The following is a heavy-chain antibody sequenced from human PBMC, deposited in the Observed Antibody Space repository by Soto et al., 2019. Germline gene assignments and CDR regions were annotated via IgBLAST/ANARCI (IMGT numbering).Heavy chain of an antibody. D-gene: IGHD6-6*01. Sequence: GESLKISCKGSGYSFTSYWIGWVRQMPGKGLEWMGIIYPGDSDTRYSPSFQGQVTISADKSISTAYLQWSSLKASDTAMYHCARGAYSSSSSYYYYGMDVWGQGTTVTVSS. CDR3: ARGAYSSSSSYYYYGMDV. CDR1: GYSFTSYW. V-gene: IGHV5-51*01. J-gene: IGHJ6*02. CDR2: IYPGDSDT.